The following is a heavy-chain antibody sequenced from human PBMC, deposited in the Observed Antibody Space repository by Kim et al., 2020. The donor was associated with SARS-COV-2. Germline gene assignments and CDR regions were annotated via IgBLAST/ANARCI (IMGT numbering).Heavy chain of an antibody. J-gene: IGHJ5*02. CDR2: IYYSGST. CDR1: GGPISSSSYY. Sequence: SETLSLTCTVSGGPISSSSYYWGWIRQPPGKGLEWIGSIYYSGSTYYNPSLKSRVTISVDTSKNQFSLKLSPVTAADTAVYYCARHGHITMMVVVIMPGWYDPWDEGTLVTDSS. CDR3: ARHGHITMMVVVIMPGWYDP. D-gene: IGHD3-22*01. V-gene: IGHV4-39*01.